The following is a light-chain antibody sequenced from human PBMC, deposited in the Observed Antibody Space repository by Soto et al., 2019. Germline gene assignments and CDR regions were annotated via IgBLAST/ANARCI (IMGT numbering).Light chain of an antibody. Sequence: IAMTQSQATLAVSPGERGTLACRASQSVSSNFAWYKRKPGQAPRLLIYGASTRATGIPARISGGGSGTEFPLTISSMHSEDFAVYYCQLYNNPPSFGPGTRLEI. CDR3: QLYNNPPS. J-gene: IGKJ5*01. CDR2: GAS. V-gene: IGKV3-15*01. CDR1: QSVSSN.